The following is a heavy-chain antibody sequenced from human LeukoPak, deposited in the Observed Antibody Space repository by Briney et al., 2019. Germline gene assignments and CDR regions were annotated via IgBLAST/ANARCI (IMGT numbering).Heavy chain of an antibody. CDR1: GFTFDEYA. D-gene: IGHD2/OR15-2a*01. J-gene: IGHJ1*01. Sequence: GGSLRLSCAASGFTFDEYAMHWVRQAPGKGLEWVSLISGDGTSTYYADSVKGRFTISRDNSKNSLSLQMNGLRTRDTALYYCVKESPIERFLHWGQGTLVTVSS. CDR2: ISGDGTST. CDR3: VKESPIERFLH. V-gene: IGHV3-43*02.